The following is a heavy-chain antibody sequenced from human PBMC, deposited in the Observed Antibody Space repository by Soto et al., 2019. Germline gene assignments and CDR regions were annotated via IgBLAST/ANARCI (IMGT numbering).Heavy chain of an antibody. J-gene: IGHJ4*02. CDR3: ARGYYYGSI. Sequence: QAQLVQSGGGLVKPGGSPRLACAASGFKFNDYFMTWVRQPPGRGLEWVSYINSRSDIVYYADSVKGRFTISRDNARKSLSLQMDSLRADDTAVYYCARGYYYGSIWAQGSLVTVSS. V-gene: IGHV3-11*01. CDR2: INSRSDIV. D-gene: IGHD3-10*01. CDR1: GFKFNDYF.